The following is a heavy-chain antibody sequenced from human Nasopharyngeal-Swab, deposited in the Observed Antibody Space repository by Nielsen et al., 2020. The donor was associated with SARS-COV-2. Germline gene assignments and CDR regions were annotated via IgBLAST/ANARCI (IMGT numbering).Heavy chain of an antibody. Sequence: GESLKISCAASGFTFSSYGMHWVRQAPGKGLEWVAVISYDGSNKYYADSVKGRFTISRDNSKNTLYLQMNSLRAEDTAVYYCAKCDTYYDFWSGYFGRGAYGMDVWGQGTTVTVSS. CDR2: ISYDGSNK. D-gene: IGHD3-3*01. CDR1: GFTFSSYG. V-gene: IGHV3-30*18. CDR3: AKCDTYYDFWSGYFGRGAYGMDV. J-gene: IGHJ6*02.